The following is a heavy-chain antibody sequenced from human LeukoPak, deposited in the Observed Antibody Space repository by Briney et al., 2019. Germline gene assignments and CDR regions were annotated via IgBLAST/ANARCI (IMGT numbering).Heavy chain of an antibody. CDR1: GYSFTSYD. CDR3: ARLYSRGWYFYYYYYMDV. J-gene: IGHJ6*03. D-gene: IGHD6-19*01. Sequence: ASVKVTCTVSGYSFTSYDINWVRQATGQGLEWMGWMNPNSGNTGYAQKFQGRVTITRNTSKSTAYLELSSLSSEDTAVYYCARLYSRGWYFYYYYYMDVWGKGTTITVSS. V-gene: IGHV1-8*01. CDR2: MNPNSGNT.